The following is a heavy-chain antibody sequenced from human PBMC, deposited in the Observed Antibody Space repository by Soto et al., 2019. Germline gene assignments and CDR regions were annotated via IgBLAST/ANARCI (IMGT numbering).Heavy chain of an antibody. CDR2: IHYSEST. D-gene: IGHD3-10*01. CDR3: ARDRGYSGSGSYYRYFDY. V-gene: IGHV4-30-4*01. Sequence: SETLSLTCTVSGGSISSGDYYWSWIRQPPGKGLEWIGYIHYSESTYYNPSLQSRVTISVDTSKNHFSLKLSSVTAADTAVYYCARDRGYSGSGSYYRYFDYWGQGTLVTV. CDR1: GGSISSGDYY. J-gene: IGHJ4*02.